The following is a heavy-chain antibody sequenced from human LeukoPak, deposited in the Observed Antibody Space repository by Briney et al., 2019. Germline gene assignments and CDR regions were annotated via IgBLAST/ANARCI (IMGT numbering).Heavy chain of an antibody. V-gene: IGHV3-23*01. Sequence: GGSLRLSCVASGFTFSSYSMNWVRQAPGTGLEWVSAISGSGGSIYYADSVKGRFTISKDSSKNTVYLQMNNLRDEDTALYYCAKDPVYSTSQRYFDYWGQGTLVTVSS. CDR3: AKDPVYSTSQRYFDY. CDR1: GFTFSSYS. D-gene: IGHD6-13*01. J-gene: IGHJ4*02. CDR2: ISGSGGSI.